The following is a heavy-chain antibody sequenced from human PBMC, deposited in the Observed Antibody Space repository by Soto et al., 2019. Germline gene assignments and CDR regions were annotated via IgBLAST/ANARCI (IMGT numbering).Heavy chain of an antibody. V-gene: IGHV1-18*01. D-gene: IGHD6-19*01. CDR3: ARGGVAGSYYHYDMDV. Sequence: ASVKVSCKASGYTFSNYGISWVRQAPGQGLEWMGWISAYNGNTKYAQKLQGRVTMTTDTSTGTAYMELRSLRSDDTAMYYCARGGVAGSYYHYDMDVWGQGTTVTVSS. J-gene: IGHJ6*02. CDR2: ISAYNGNT. CDR1: GYTFSNYG.